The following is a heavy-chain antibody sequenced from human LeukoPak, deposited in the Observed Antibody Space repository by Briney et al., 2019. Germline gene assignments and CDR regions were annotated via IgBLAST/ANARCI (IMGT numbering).Heavy chain of an antibody. CDR1: GFTFSTYA. J-gene: IGHJ6*02. CDR2: INSNGDEI. Sequence: GGSLRLSCAASGFTFSTYAMTWVRQAPGKGLEWVSGINSNGDEIYYADSVRGRFTISRDNSKNTLYLQMNSLRAEDTAVYYCAKDRGGSYWYYYYGMDVWGQGTTVTVSS. V-gene: IGHV3-23*01. D-gene: IGHD1-26*01. CDR3: AKDRGGSYWYYYYGMDV.